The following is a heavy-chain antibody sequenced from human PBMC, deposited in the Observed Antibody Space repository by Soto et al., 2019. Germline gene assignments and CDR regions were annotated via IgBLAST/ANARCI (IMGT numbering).Heavy chain of an antibody. Sequence: PGESLKISCLGSGYKVSTWHNFTSYWIAWVRQMPGEGLEWMGIIYPGDSDTRYSPSFQGQVTISADKSINSVYLQWSSLKASDTATYYCARLGFNYDFLCCYYNVHDYYGSGVGGQGTTVTVSS. J-gene: IGHJ6*02. CDR2: IYPGDSDT. CDR3: ARLGFNYDFLCCYYNVHDYYGSGV. CDR1: GYKVSTWHNFTSYW. V-gene: IGHV5-51*01. D-gene: IGHD3-3*01.